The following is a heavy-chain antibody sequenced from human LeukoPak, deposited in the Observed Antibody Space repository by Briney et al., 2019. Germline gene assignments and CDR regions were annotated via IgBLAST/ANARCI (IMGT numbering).Heavy chain of an antibody. V-gene: IGHV4-31*03. J-gene: IGHJ4*02. Sequence: SETLSLTCTVSGASLSSGGHYWNWIRQHPVKGLEWIGYIHFSGSTYYNPSLQSRVTISVDTSKSQFTLNLSSVTAADMAVYYCARDGESGFSYLFDNWGQGTLVTVSS. CDR3: ARDGESGFSYLFDN. D-gene: IGHD5-12*01. CDR2: IHFSGST. CDR1: GASLSSGGHY.